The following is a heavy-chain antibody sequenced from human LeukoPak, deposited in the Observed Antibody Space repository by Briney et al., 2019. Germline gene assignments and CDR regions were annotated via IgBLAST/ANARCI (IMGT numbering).Heavy chain of an antibody. CDR3: GRVEYCSSTSCLPHAFDI. Sequence: SETLSLTCAVSGGSISSSNWWSWVRQPPGKGLEWIGEIYHSGSTNYNPSLKSRVTISVDKSKNQFSLKLSSVTAADTAVYYCGRVEYCSSTSCLPHAFDIWGQGTMVTVSS. J-gene: IGHJ3*02. V-gene: IGHV4-4*02. CDR2: IYHSGST. D-gene: IGHD2-2*01. CDR1: GGSISSSNW.